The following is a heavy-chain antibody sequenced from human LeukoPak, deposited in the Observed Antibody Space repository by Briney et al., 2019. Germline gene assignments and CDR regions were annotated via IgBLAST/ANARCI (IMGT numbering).Heavy chain of an antibody. CDR1: GFTFSSYA. D-gene: IGHD6-6*01. V-gene: IGHV3-30*04. CDR3: ARQGPYAKGQLGPFDY. J-gene: IGHJ4*02. CDR2: ISYDGSNK. Sequence: GRSLRLSCAASGFTFSSYAMHWVRQAPGKGLEWVAVISYDGSNKYYADSVKGRFTISRGNSKNTLYLQMNSLRAEDTAVYYCARQGPYAKGQLGPFDYWGQGTLVTVSS.